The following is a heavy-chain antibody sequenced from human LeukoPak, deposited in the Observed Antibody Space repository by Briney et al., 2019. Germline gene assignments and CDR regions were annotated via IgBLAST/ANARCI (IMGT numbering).Heavy chain of an antibody. CDR2: INWNGGST. V-gene: IGHV3-20*04. CDR1: GFTLDDYG. D-gene: IGHD1-14*01. J-gene: IGHJ4*02. CDR3: ARDPDRYYFDY. Sequence: GGSLRLSCAASGFTLDDYGMSWVRQAPGKGLEWVSGINWNGGSTGYADSVKGRFTISRDNAKNSLYLQMNSLRAEDTALYYCARDPDRYYFDYWGQGTLVTVSS.